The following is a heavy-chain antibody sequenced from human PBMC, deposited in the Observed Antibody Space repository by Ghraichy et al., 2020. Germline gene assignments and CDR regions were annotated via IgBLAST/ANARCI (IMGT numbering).Heavy chain of an antibody. CDR2: ISGSGGST. J-gene: IGHJ6*03. CDR1: GFTFSSYA. CDR3: AKSGNPLLGYYYYMDV. D-gene: IGHD4-23*01. Sequence: GGSLRLSCAASGFTFSSYAMSWVRQAPGKGLEWVSAISGSGGSTYYADSVKGRFTISRDNSKNTLYLQMNSLRAEDTAVYYCAKSGNPLLGYYYYMDVWGKGTTVTVSS. V-gene: IGHV3-23*01.